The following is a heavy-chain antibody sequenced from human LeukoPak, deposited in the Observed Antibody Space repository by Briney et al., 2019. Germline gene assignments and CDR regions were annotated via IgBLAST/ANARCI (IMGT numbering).Heavy chain of an antibody. CDR1: GYTLTELS. Sequence: ASVKVSCKVSGYTLTELSMHWVRQAPGKGLEWVGGFDPEDGETIYAQKFQGRVTMTEDTSTDTAYMELSSLRSEDTAVYYCATVRYYDSSGARDAFDIWGQGTMVTVSS. J-gene: IGHJ3*02. D-gene: IGHD3-22*01. CDR3: ATVRYYDSSGARDAFDI. CDR2: FDPEDGET. V-gene: IGHV1-24*01.